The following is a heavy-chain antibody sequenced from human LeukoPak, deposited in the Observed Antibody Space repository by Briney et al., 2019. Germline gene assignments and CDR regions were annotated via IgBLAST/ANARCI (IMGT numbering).Heavy chain of an antibody. CDR2: IYYSGST. CDR1: GGSISSGSYY. CDR3: ARGWGVEGYDILGPVDV. J-gene: IGHJ6*02. D-gene: IGHD3-9*01. Sequence: SETLSLTCTVSGGSISSGSYYWGWIRQPPGKGLEWIGSIYYSGSTYYNPSLKSRVTISVDTSKNQFSLKLDSVTAADTAVYYCARGWGVEGYDILGPVDVWGQGTTVTVSS. V-gene: IGHV4-39*01.